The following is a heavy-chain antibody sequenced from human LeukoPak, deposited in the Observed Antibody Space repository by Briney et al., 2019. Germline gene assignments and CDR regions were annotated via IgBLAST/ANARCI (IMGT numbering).Heavy chain of an antibody. Sequence: PSETLSLTCTVSGGSISSYYWSWIRQPPGKGLEWIAFIYYNGYTRYNPSLKSRVTISVDTSKNQFSLKLTSVTAADTAVYYCARGWYDGSYRFDYWGQGTLVTVSS. D-gene: IGHD1-26*01. J-gene: IGHJ4*02. CDR2: IYYNGYT. CDR1: GGSISSYY. CDR3: ARGWYDGSYRFDY. V-gene: IGHV4-59*01.